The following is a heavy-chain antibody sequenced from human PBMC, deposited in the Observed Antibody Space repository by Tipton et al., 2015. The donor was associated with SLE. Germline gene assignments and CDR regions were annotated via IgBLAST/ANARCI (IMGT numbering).Heavy chain of an antibody. D-gene: IGHD2-8*01. CDR2: IYYSGST. J-gene: IGHJ6*02. Sequence: TLSLTCTVSGGSISSSSYYWGWIRQPPGKGLEWIGSIYYSGSTYYNPSLKSRVTISVDTSKNQFSLKLSSVTAADTAVYYCARVPTYGPLVWYYYGMDVWGQGTTVTFSS. CDR3: ARVPTYGPLVWYYYGMDV. V-gene: IGHV4-39*07. CDR1: GGSISSSSYY.